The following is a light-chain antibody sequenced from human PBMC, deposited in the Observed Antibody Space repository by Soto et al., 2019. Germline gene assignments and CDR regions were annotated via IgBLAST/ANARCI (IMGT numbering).Light chain of an antibody. CDR3: QQYNNWPLT. J-gene: IGKJ4*01. Sequence: SPCTLSLSAVYYATLSCWASQSVSSNLAWYQKKPGQAPRLLVWRASIRATDMAARFSGSGSGTEFTLTISSLQPEDSAVYYCQQYNNWPLTFGGGTKVDIK. CDR2: RAS. CDR1: QSVSSN. V-gene: IGKV3-15*01.